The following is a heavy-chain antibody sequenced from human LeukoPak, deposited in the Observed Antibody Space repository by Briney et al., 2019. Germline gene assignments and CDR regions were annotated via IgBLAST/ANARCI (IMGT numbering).Heavy chain of an antibody. CDR2: ISYDGSNK. CDR3: AKDQGLLWFGELSPGDP. V-gene: IGHV3-30*18. CDR1: GFTFSSYG. D-gene: IGHD3-10*01. Sequence: GGSLRLSCAASGFTFSSYGMHWVRQAPGKGLEWVAVISYDGSNKYYADSVKGRFTISRDNSKNTLYLQMNSLRAEDTAVYYCAKDQGLLWFGELSPGDPWGQGTLVTVSS. J-gene: IGHJ5*02.